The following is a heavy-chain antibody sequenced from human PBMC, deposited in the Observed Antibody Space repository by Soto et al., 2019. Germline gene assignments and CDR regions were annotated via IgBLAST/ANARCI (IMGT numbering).Heavy chain of an antibody. V-gene: IGHV1-2*02. CDR2: INPNSGGT. J-gene: IGHJ4*02. CDR3: ASAAATGTAGLDF. Sequence: GASVKVSCKASGYTFSGFYMHWVRQAPGQGLEWMGWINPNSGGTKSAEKFQGRVTMTRDTSISTAYMELSRLTSDDTAVYYCASAAATGTAGLDFWGQGTQVTVSS. D-gene: IGHD6-13*01. CDR1: GYTFSGFY.